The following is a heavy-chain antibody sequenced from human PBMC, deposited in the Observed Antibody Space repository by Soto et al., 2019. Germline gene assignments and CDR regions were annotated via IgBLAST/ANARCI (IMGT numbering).Heavy chain of an antibody. J-gene: IGHJ6*02. CDR1: GYTFTSYY. Sequence: GASVKVSCKASGYTFTSYYMHWVRQAPGQGLEWMGIINPSGGSTSYAQKFQGRVTMTRDTSTSTVYMELSSLRSEDTAVYYCASRGIAAAGTHYYYYGMDVWGQGTTVTASS. CDR2: INPSGGST. D-gene: IGHD6-13*01. CDR3: ASRGIAAAGTHYYYYGMDV. V-gene: IGHV1-46*01.